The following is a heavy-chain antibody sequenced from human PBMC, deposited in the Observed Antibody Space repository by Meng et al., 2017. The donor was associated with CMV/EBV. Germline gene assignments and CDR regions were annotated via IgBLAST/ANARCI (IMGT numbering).Heavy chain of an antibody. V-gene: IGHV1-2*02. CDR1: GYTFTGYY. J-gene: IGHJ3*02. Sequence: ASVKVSCKASGYTFTGYYMHWVRQAPGQGLEWMGWINPNSGGTNYAQKFQGRVTMTRDTSISTAYMELSRLRSEDTAVYYCARGLPAADPDAFDIWGQGTMVTVSS. CDR3: ARGLPAADPDAFDI. CDR2: INPNSGGT. D-gene: IGHD2-2*01.